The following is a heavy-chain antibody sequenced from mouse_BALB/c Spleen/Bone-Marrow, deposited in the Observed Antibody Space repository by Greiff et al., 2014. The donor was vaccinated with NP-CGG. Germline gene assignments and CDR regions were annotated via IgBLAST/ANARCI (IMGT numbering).Heavy chain of an antibody. CDR3: ARNYDYDGGYYAMDY. J-gene: IGHJ4*01. CDR2: INPGTGYT. CDR1: GYNLISYW. Sequence: VKLMESGAELAKPGASVKMSCKASGYNLISYWMHWVKQRPGQGLEWIGYINPGTGYTEYNQKFKDKATLTADKSSSKAYMQLSSLTSEDSAVYYCARNYDYDGGYYAMDYWGQGTSVTVSS. D-gene: IGHD2-4*01. V-gene: IGHV1-7*01.